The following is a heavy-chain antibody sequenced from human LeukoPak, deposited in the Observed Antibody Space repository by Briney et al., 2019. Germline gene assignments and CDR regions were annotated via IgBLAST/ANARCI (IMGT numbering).Heavy chain of an antibody. V-gene: IGHV3-9*01. Sequence: AGGSLRLSCAASGFTFSSYDMHWVRQAPGKGLEWVSGISWNSGSIGYADSVKGRFTISRDNAKNSLYLQMNSLRAEDTALYYCGKDSGYYYDSSGYLGDYWGQGTLVTVSS. CDR1: GFTFSSYD. CDR2: ISWNSGSI. CDR3: GKDSGYYYDSSGYLGDY. D-gene: IGHD3-22*01. J-gene: IGHJ4*02.